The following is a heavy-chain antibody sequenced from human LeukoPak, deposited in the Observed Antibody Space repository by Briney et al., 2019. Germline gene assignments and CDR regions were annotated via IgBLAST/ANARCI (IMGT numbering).Heavy chain of an antibody. J-gene: IGHJ4*02. CDR3: ARGRSPDGYKYYFDY. D-gene: IGHD5-24*01. Sequence: GGSLRLSCAASGFAFSDYYMSWIRQAPGKGLEWVSSISSSGTTIYYADSVKGRFTISRDNAKNSLYLQMNSLRAEDTAVYYCARGRSPDGYKYYFDYWGQGTLVTVSS. CDR2: ISSSGTTI. CDR1: GFAFSDYY. V-gene: IGHV3-11*01.